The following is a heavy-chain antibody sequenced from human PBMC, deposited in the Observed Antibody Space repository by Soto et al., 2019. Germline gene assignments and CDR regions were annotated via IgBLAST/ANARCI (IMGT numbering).Heavy chain of an antibody. D-gene: IGHD5-18*01. CDR2: ISAYNCNT. V-gene: IGHV1-18*01. CDR3: ARDPGGAMALYYYYYGMDV. CDR1: GYTFTSYG. J-gene: IGHJ6*02. Sequence: ASVKVSCKASGYTFTSYGISWVRQAPGQGLEWMGWISAYNCNTNYAQKLQGRVTMTTDTSTSTAYMELRSLRSDDTAVYYCARDPGGAMALYYYYYGMDVWGQGTTVTVSS.